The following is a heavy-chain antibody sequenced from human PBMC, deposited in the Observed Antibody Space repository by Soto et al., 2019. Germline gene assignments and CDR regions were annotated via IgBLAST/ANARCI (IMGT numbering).Heavy chain of an antibody. V-gene: IGHV3-23*01. CDR3: AKPKSSSPHTHYYYYGMEV. D-gene: IGHD6-6*01. CDR2: ISASGGST. Sequence: EGSLRLSCAASGFTFSSYAMSWVRQAPGTGLEWVSAISASGGSTYYADSVKGRFTVSRDNSKSTLYLQMNSLSTQDTALYYVAKPKSSSPHTHYYYYGMEVWGQGTTVTVSS. CDR1: GFTFSSYA. J-gene: IGHJ6*02.